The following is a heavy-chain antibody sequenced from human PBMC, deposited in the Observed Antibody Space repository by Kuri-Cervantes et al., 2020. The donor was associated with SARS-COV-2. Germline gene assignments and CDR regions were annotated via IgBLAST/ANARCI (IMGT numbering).Heavy chain of an antibody. J-gene: IGHJ6*02. Sequence: ASVKVSCKASGYTFTSYGISWVRQAPGQGLEWMGWISAYNGNTNYAQNLQGRVTMTTDTSTSTAYMELSSLRSEDTAVYYCATAVPVIGTYRHYQYYYGMDVWGQGTTVTVSS. CDR2: ISAYNGNT. D-gene: IGHD1-26*01. CDR3: ATAVPVIGTYRHYQYYYGMDV. V-gene: IGHV1-18*04. CDR1: GYTFTSYG.